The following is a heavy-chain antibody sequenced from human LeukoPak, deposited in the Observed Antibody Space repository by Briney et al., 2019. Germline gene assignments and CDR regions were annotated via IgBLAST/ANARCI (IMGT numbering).Heavy chain of an antibody. J-gene: IGHJ5*02. CDR3: AREANVPQPEDWFDP. Sequence: GASVKVSCKASGGTFSSYAISWVRQAPGQGLEWMGGIIPIFGTAHYAQKFQGRVTITADESTSTAYMELSSLRSEDTAVYYCAREANVPQPEDWFDPWGQGSLVTVSS. CDR2: IIPIFGTA. V-gene: IGHV1-69*13. CDR1: GGTFSSYA. D-gene: IGHD5-18*01.